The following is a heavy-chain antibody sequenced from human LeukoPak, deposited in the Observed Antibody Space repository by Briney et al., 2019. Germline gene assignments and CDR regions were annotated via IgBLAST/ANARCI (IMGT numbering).Heavy chain of an antibody. CDR1: GYTFTSYY. CDR2: INPNSGGT. D-gene: IGHD2-2*01. J-gene: IGHJ6*02. Sequence: GASVKVSCKASGYTFTSYYMHWVRQAPGQGLEWMGRINPNSGGTNYAQKFQGRVTMTRDTSISTAYMELSRLRSDDTAVYYCARVKYCSSTSCYHYYYYYGMDVWGQGTTVTVSS. CDR3: ARVKYCSSTSCYHYYYYYGMDV. V-gene: IGHV1-2*06.